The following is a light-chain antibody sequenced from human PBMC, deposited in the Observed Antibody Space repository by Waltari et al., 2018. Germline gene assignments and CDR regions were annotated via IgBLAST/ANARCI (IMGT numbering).Light chain of an antibody. CDR2: SAS. Sequence: IPLTRSPSCLSASVTDRVTITSRACRGILEWLAWDQQKPGKAPKLLIYSASRLQSGVPSRFSGRGSGTEYTLAINGLQTEEFASYYCQHYYNPPLTFGQGTKVES. V-gene: IGKV1-NL1*01. CDR1: RGILEW. CDR3: QHYYNPPLT. J-gene: IGKJ1*01.